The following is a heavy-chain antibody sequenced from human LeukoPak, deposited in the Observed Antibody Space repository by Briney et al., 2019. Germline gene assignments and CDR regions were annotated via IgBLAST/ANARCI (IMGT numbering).Heavy chain of an antibody. CDR2: IYHSGST. J-gene: IGHJ4*02. CDR1: GGSISGSNW. Sequence: PSETLSLTCAVSGGSISGSNWWSWVRQPPGRGLEWIGEIYHSGSTNYNPSLKSRVTISVDKSKNQFSLKLSSVTAADTAVYYCARDHIYGSGSYSYWGQGTLVTVSS. CDR3: ARDHIYGSGSYSY. D-gene: IGHD3-10*01. V-gene: IGHV4-4*02.